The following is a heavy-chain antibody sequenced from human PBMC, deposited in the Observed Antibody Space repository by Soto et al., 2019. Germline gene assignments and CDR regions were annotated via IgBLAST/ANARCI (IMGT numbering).Heavy chain of an antibody. CDR3: ARNIAAAGTRGGTIDY. V-gene: IGHV4-39*01. Sequence: SETLSLTCTVSGGSISSSSYYWGWIRQPPGKGLEWIGSIYYSGSTYYNPSLKSRVTISVDTSKNQFSLKLSSVTAADTAVYYCARNIAAAGTRGGTIDYWGQGTLVTVSS. J-gene: IGHJ4*02. CDR2: IYYSGST. D-gene: IGHD6-13*01. CDR1: GGSISSSSYY.